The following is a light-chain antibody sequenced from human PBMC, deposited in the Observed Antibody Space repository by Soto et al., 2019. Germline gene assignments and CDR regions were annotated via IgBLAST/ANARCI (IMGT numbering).Light chain of an antibody. J-gene: IGLJ2*01. CDR3: GPWDSSLSVVV. V-gene: IGLV1-51*01. CDR2: DNN. CDR1: SSNIGNNY. Sequence: QSVLTQPPSVSAAPGQKVTISCSGSSSNIGNNYVSWYQQLPGTAPKFLIYDNNKRPSGIPDRFSGSKSGTSATLGITGLQTGDEADYYCGPWDSSLSVVVFGGGTKLTVL.